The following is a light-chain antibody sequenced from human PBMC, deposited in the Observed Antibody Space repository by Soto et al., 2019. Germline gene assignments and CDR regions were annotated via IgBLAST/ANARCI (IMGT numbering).Light chain of an antibody. Sequence: EIVLTQSPATLSLSPGERATLSCRASQSVSSYLAWYQQKPGQAPRLLIYDASNRATGIPARFSGSGSGTDFTLTISSLEPEDFAVHYCQQRSNWPRATFGGGTKVEIK. CDR2: DAS. CDR1: QSVSSY. J-gene: IGKJ4*01. CDR3: QQRSNWPRAT. V-gene: IGKV3-11*01.